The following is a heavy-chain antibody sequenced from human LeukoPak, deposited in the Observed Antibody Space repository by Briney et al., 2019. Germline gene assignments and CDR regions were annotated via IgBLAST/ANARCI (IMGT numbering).Heavy chain of an antibody. CDR1: GGSFSGYY. CDR3: ARDGTMVRGVISGPGQNWFDP. D-gene: IGHD3-10*01. J-gene: IGHJ5*02. Sequence: SETLSLTCAVYGGSFSGYYWSWIRQPPGKGLEWIGEINHSGSTNYNPSLKSRVIISVDTSKNQFSLKLSSVTAADTAVYYCARDGTMVRGVISGPGQNWFDPWGQGTLVTVSS. V-gene: IGHV4-34*01. CDR2: INHSGST.